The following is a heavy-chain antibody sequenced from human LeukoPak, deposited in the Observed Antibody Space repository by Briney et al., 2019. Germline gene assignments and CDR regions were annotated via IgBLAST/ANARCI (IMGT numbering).Heavy chain of an antibody. V-gene: IGHV3-30*18. CDR3: AKEGCSGGSCYYNWFDP. CDR2: ISYDGSNK. CDR1: GFTFSSYG. Sequence: QPGRSLRLSCAASGFTFSSYGMHWVRPAPGKGLEWVAVISYDGSNKYYADSVKGRFTISRDNSKNTLYLQMNSLRAEDTAVYYCAKEGCSGGSCYYNWFDPWGQGTLVTVSS. D-gene: IGHD2-15*01. J-gene: IGHJ5*02.